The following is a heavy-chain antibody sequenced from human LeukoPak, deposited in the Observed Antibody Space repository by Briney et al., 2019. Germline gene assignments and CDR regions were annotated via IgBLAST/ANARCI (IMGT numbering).Heavy chain of an antibody. CDR2: ISSSSSYI. CDR3: AKGDSYYDLLTCFDF. V-gene: IGHV3-21*04. J-gene: IGHJ4*01. CDR1: GFTFSSDS. D-gene: IGHD3-9*01. Sequence: GGSLRLSCAASGFTFSSDSMNWVRQAPGKGLEWVSSISSSSSYIFYADSVKGRFTVSRDNPQNTLYLQMNSLRAEDAAVYYCAKGDSYYDLLTCFDFWGHGTLVTVSS.